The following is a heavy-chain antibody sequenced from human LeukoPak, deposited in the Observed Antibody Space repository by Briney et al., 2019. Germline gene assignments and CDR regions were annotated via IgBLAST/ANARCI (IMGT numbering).Heavy chain of an antibody. CDR3: ATPAGRGYSYGYWYFDL. Sequence: GASVNVSCKVSGYTLTELSMHWVRQAPGKGLEWMGGFDPEDGETIYAQKFQGRVTMTEDTSTDTAYMELSSLRSEDTAVYYCATPAGRGYSYGYWYFDLWGRGTLVTVSS. CDR2: FDPEDGET. J-gene: IGHJ2*01. V-gene: IGHV1-24*01. CDR1: GYTLTELS. D-gene: IGHD5-18*01.